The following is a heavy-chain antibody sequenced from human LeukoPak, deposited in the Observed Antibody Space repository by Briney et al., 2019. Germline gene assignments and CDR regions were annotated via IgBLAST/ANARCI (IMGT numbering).Heavy chain of an antibody. CDR2: IYYSGST. Sequence: SETLFLTCTVSGGSISSYYWSWIRQPPGKGLEWIGYIYYSGSTNYNPSLKSRVTISVDTSKNQFSLKLSSVTAADTAVYYCARGDSSGYYSFDYWGQGTLVTVSS. CDR1: GGSISSYY. V-gene: IGHV4-59*01. CDR3: ARGDSSGYYSFDY. J-gene: IGHJ4*02. D-gene: IGHD3-22*01.